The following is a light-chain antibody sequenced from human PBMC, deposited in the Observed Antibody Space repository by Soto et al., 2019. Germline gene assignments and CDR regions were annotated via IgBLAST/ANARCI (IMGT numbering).Light chain of an antibody. V-gene: IGKV3-15*01. CDR3: QHYDNWPPIT. J-gene: IGKJ5*01. Sequence: EIVMTQSPATLSVSPGDRATLSCRASQSVGSNLAWYQQKPGQAPRLLIYGASTRATDIPARFSGSGSGTEFTLTISSLQSEDCALYYCQHYDNWPPITFGQRRRPEIK. CDR1: QSVGSN. CDR2: GAS.